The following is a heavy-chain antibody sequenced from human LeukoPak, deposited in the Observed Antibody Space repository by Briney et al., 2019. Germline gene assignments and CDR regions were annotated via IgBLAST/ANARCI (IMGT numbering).Heavy chain of an antibody. CDR2: ISNSGST. J-gene: IGHJ4*02. CDR3: ARSPSGYRFDY. V-gene: IGHV4-61*01. Sequence: SETLSLTCTVSGGSVTSGTYFWTWIRQPPGKGLDWIGFISNSGSTNYNPSLKSRVTISRDTSKNRFSLNLNSVTAADTAMYFCARSPSGYRFDYWGQGALVTVSS. CDR1: GGSVTSGTYF. D-gene: IGHD3-22*01.